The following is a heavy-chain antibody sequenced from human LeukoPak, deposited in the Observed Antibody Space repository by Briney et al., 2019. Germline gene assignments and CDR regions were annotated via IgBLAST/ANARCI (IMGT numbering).Heavy chain of an antibody. V-gene: IGHV3-23*01. J-gene: IGHJ4*02. D-gene: IGHD3-22*01. Sequence: GGTLRLSCAASGFTFSSYAMSWVRPAPGKGLEWVSAISGSGGSTYYADSVKGRFNISRNNSKNTMYLQMTSLRAEDTSVYYCAKDISIAMIVVAPDYWGQGTLATVSS. CDR1: GFTFSSYA. CDR3: AKDISIAMIVVAPDY. CDR2: ISGSGGST.